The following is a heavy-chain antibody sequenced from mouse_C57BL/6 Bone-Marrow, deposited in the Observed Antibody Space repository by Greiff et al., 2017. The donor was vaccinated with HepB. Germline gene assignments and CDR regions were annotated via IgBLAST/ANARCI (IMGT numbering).Heavy chain of an antibody. V-gene: IGHV5-4*03. CDR1: GFTFSSYA. CDR3: ARRLHYGSSSYFDY. J-gene: IGHJ2*01. D-gene: IGHD1-1*01. CDR2: ISDGGSYT. Sequence: EVKLVESGGGLVKPGGSLKLSCAASGFTFSSYAMSWVRQTPEKRLEWVATISDGGSYTYYPDNVKGRFTISRDNAKNNLYLQMSHLKSEDTAMYYCARRLHYGSSSYFDYWGQGTTLTVSS.